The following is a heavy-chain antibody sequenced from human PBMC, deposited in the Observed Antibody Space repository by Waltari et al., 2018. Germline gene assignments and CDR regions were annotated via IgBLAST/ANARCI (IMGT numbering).Heavy chain of an antibody. CDR1: GFLFSSYW. V-gene: IGHV3-74*01. CDR2: SNVDGSST. Sequence: EVQLVESGGGSVQPGGSMRLSCAASGFLFSSYWMHWVRPGPGEGLVGVSRSNVDGSSTTYADSVQSRFTTTRDNAKNTLYLEMNSLRTEDTGVYYCAREENYDYAMDVWGQGTTVTVSS. CDR3: AREENYDYAMDV. J-gene: IGHJ6*02.